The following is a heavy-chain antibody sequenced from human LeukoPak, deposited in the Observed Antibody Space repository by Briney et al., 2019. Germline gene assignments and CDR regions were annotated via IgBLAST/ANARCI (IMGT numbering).Heavy chain of an antibody. CDR3: ARVTMVRGVITKRPFDY. CDR2: INHSGST. Sequence: PSETLSLTCAVYGGSFSGYYWSWIRQPPGKGLEWIGEINHSGSTNYNPSLKSRVTISVDTSKNQFSLKLSSVTAADTAVYYCARVTMVRGVITKRPFDYWGQGTLVTVSS. V-gene: IGHV4-34*01. D-gene: IGHD3-10*01. CDR1: GGSFSGYY. J-gene: IGHJ4*02.